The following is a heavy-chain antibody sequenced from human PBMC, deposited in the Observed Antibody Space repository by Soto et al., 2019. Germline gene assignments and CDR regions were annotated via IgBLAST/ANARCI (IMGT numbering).Heavy chain of an antibody. CDR3: ARDFDIAAAEEEY. CDR2: ISYDGSNK. CDR1: GFTFSSYA. V-gene: IGHV3-30-3*01. Sequence: SLRLSCAASGFTFSSYAMHWVRQAPGKGLEWVAVISYDGSNKYYADSVKGRFTISRDNSKNTLYLQMNSLRAEDTAVYYCARDFDIAAAEEEYWGQGTLVTVSS. J-gene: IGHJ4*02. D-gene: IGHD6-13*01.